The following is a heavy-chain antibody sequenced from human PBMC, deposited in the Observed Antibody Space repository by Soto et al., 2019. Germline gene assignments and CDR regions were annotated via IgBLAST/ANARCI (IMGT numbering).Heavy chain of an antibody. CDR1: GYTFTGYY. CDR3: ARDNWSGSSYYYYGMDV. CDR2: INPNSGGT. D-gene: IGHD3-10*01. J-gene: IGHJ6*02. V-gene: IGHV1-2*04. Sequence: ASVKVSCKASGYTFTGYYMHWVRQAPGQGPEWMGWINPNSGGTNYAQKFQGWVTMTRDTSISIAYMELSRLRSDDTAVYYCARDNWSGSSYYYYGMDVWGQGTTVTVSS.